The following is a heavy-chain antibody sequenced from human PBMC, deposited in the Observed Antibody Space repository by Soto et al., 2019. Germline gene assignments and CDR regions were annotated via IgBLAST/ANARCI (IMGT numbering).Heavy chain of an antibody. CDR2: IYYSGST. Sequence: QLQLQESGPGLVKPSETLSLTCTVSGGSISSSSYYWGWIRQPPGKGLEWIGSIYYSGSTYYNPSLKSRVTISVDTSKNQFSLKLSSVTAADTAVYYCATHERWLPVDYWGQGTLVTVSS. CDR1: GGSISSSSYY. D-gene: IGHD2-15*01. V-gene: IGHV4-39*01. J-gene: IGHJ4*02. CDR3: ATHERWLPVDY.